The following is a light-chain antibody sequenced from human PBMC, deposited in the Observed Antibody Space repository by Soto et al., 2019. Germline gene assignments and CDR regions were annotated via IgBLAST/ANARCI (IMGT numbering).Light chain of an antibody. J-gene: IGKJ1*01. CDR3: QQYGS. Sequence: IVLTQSPGTLALSPGERATLSCRASPSVSGSYLAWYQQKPGQAPRLVIYGASSRATGIPDRFSGSGSGTDFTLTISRLEPEDFAVYYYQQYGSFGQGTKVDIK. V-gene: IGKV3-20*01. CDR2: GAS. CDR1: PSVSGSY.